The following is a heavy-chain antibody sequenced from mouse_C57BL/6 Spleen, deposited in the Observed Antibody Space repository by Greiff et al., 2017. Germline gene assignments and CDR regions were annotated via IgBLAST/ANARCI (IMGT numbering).Heavy chain of an antibody. D-gene: IGHD2-3*01. CDR1: GYSITSGYY. Sequence: EVQRVESGPGLVKPSQSLSLTCSVTGYSITSGYYWNWIRQFPGNKLEWMGYISYDGSNNYNPSLKNRISITRDTSKNQFFLKLNSVTTEDTATYYCARGAPYDPFAYWGQGTLVTVSA. V-gene: IGHV3-6*01. CDR3: ARGAPYDPFAY. J-gene: IGHJ3*01. CDR2: ISYDGSN.